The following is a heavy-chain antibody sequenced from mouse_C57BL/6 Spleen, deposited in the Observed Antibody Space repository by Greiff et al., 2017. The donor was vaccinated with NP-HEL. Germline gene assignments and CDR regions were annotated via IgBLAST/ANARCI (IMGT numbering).Heavy chain of an antibody. CDR3: ARADYGSRYWYFDV. Sequence: EVQLVESEGGLVQPGSSMKLSCTASGFTFSDYYMAWVRQVPEKGLEWVANINYDGSSTYYLDSLKSRFIISRDNAKNILYLQMSSLKSEDTATYYCARADYGSRYWYFDVWGTGTTVTVSS. V-gene: IGHV5-16*01. CDR1: GFTFSDYY. D-gene: IGHD1-1*01. CDR2: INYDGSST. J-gene: IGHJ1*03.